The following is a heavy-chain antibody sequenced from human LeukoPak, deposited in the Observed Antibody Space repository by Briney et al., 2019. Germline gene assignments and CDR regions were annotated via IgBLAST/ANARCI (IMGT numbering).Heavy chain of an antibody. Sequence: GRSLRLSCAASGLTFSAYGMHWVRQAPGKGLEWVAVIWSDGSNRYYAESVRGRFSISRDSSKNTLYLQMNSLIIEDTAVYYCASAAGAFDNWGQGTMITVSS. CDR1: GLTFSAYG. V-gene: IGHV3-33*01. CDR2: IWSDGSNR. D-gene: IGHD6-13*01. CDR3: ASAAGAFDN. J-gene: IGHJ3*02.